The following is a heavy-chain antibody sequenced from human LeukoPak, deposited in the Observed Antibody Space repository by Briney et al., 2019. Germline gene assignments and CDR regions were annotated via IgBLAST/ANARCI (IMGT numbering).Heavy chain of an antibody. D-gene: IGHD1-26*01. V-gene: IGHV4-59*01. CDR1: GGSISSYY. CDR3: ARYIVSYPHDAFDI. Sequence: PSETLSLTCTVSGGSISSYYWSWIRQPPGKGLEWIGYIYYSGSTSYNPSLKSRVTISVDTSKKQFSLKMSSVTAADTAFYYCARYIVSYPHDAFDIWGQGTMVTVSS. CDR2: IYYSGST. J-gene: IGHJ3*02.